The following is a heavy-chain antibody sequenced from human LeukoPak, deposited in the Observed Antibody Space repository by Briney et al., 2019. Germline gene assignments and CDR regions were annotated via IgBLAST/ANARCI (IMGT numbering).Heavy chain of an antibody. V-gene: IGHV4-39*07. Sequence: PSETLSLTCTVSGGSIRSSYYYWGWIRQPPGKGLEWIGSIYDSGSTYYNPSLKSRVTISVDTSKNQFSLKLNSVTAADTAVYYCARFPSYDPHRMDVWGQGTTVTVSS. CDR1: GGSIRSSYYY. CDR2: IYDSGST. CDR3: ARFPSYDPHRMDV. J-gene: IGHJ6*02. D-gene: IGHD3-22*01.